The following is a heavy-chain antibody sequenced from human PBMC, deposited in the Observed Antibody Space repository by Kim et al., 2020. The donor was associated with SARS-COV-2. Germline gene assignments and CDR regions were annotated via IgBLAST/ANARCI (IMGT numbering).Heavy chain of an antibody. J-gene: IGHJ4*02. CDR2: ISSSGSTI. CDR1: GFTFSSYE. CDR3: AREDSIAVAGTCVY. V-gene: IGHV3-48*03. D-gene: IGHD6-19*01. Sequence: GGSLRLSCAASGFTFSSYEMNWVRQAPGKGLEWVSYISSSGSTIYYADSVKGRFTISRDNAKNSLYLQMNSLRAEDTAVYYCAREDSIAVAGTCVYWGQGTLVTVSS.